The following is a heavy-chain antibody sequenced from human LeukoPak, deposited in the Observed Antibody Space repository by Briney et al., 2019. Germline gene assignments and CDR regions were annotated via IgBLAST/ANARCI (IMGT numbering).Heavy chain of an antibody. CDR2: TTGAGDNT. D-gene: IGHD1-26*01. Sequence: GGSLRLSCAASGFFFSDSAMAWVRQAPGKGLEWVSTTTGAGDNTHYADSVKGRFTFSRDNSKNTLYLQMDSLGVDDTAVYYCTRDVTEHVGASADWGQGTLVIVS. CDR1: GFFFSDSA. V-gene: IGHV3-23*01. CDR3: TRDVTEHVGASAD. J-gene: IGHJ4*01.